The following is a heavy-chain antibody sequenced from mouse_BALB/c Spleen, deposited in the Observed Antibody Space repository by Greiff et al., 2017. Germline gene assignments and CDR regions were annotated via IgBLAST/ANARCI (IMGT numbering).Heavy chain of an antibody. CDR3: ARENSPWFAY. Sequence: EVQVVESGGGLVKPGGSLKLSCAASGFTFSSYAMSWVRQTPEKRLEWVASISSGGSTYYPDSVKGRFTISRDNARNILYLQMSSLRSEDTAMYYCARENSPWFAYWGQGTLVTVSA. J-gene: IGHJ3*01. CDR2: ISSGGST. CDR1: GFTFSSYA. V-gene: IGHV5-6-5*01.